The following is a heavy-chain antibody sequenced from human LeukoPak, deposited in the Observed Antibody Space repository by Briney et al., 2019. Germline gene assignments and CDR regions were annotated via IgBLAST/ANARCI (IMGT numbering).Heavy chain of an antibody. J-gene: IGHJ4*02. V-gene: IGHV3-53*01. CDR2: IYSGGST. CDR1: GFTVSSNY. Sequence: GGSLSLSCAASGFTVSSNYLTWVRQAPGKGLEWVSVIYSGGSTYYADSVKGRFTISGDNSKNTLYLQMNSLRAEDTAVYYCARRPDYGGTPTFDHWGQGTLVTVSS. CDR3: ARRPDYGGTPTFDH. D-gene: IGHD4-23*01.